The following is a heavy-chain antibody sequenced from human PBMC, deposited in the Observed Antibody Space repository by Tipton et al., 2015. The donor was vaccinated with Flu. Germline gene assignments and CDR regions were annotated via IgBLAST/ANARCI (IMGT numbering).Heavy chain of an antibody. V-gene: IGHV4-38-2*02. D-gene: IGHD4-17*01. J-gene: IGHJ5*02. CDR3: ARHRGTTATTLDWFDP. Sequence: TLSLTCTVSGYSISGDYYWGWIRQPPGKGLEWIGSSHHSGGTYYNPSLKSRVTISVDTPKSQFSLRLNSVTAADTGGYYCARHRGTTATTLDWFDPWGQGTLVNVSS. CDR1: GYSISGDYY. CDR2: SHHSGGT.